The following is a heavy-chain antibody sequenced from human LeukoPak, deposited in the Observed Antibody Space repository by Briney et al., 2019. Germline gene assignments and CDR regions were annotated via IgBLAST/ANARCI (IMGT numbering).Heavy chain of an antibody. CDR3: ARETGSSSSWYDY. J-gene: IGHJ4*02. D-gene: IGHD6-13*01. V-gene: IGHV3-53*01. CDR2: IYSGGST. CDR1: GFTVSSNY. Sequence: GGSLRLSCAASGFTVSSNYMSWVRQAPGKGLEWVSVIYSGGSTYYADSVKGRFTISRDNAKNSLYLQMNSLRAEDTAVYYCARETGSSSSWYDYWGQGTLVTVSS.